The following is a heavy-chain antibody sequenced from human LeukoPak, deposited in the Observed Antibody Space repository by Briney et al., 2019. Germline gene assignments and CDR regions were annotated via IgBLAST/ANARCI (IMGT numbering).Heavy chain of an antibody. CDR3: AKGSGAYYYGSGPLDY. Sequence: PGGSLRLSCAASGFPFSSYAMSWVRQAPGKGLEWVSAIIESDGSTYYADSVKGRFTISRDNSKNTLYLQMNSLRVEDTAVYYCAKGSGAYYYGSGPLDYWGQGTLVTVSS. CDR1: GFPFSSYA. CDR2: IIESDGST. J-gene: IGHJ4*02. D-gene: IGHD3-10*01. V-gene: IGHV3-23*01.